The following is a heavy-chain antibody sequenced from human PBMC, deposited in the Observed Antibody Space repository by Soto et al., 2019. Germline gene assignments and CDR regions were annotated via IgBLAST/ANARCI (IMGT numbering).Heavy chain of an antibody. J-gene: IGHJ5*02. V-gene: IGHV4-59*01. CDR3: ARRAVVAVTGSLDNWLDP. CDR1: GGSITSYN. D-gene: IGHD2-21*01. CDR2: VYNSGST. Sequence: SETLSLTCTVSGGSITSYNWNWLRQPPGKALEWIGYVYNSGSTNYNPSLKSRVTISVDTSKNQFSLKVNSVTAADTAVYYCARRAVVAVTGSLDNWLDPWGQGILVTSP.